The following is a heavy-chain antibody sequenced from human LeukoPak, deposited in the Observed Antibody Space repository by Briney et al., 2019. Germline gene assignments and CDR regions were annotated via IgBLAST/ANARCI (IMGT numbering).Heavy chain of an antibody. CDR1: GGSFSGYY. CDR3: TRGSHGYYDSSCYTFHYYYYYMDD. Sequence: SETLSRTCAVYGGSFSGYYWSWIRQPPGKGREWIGEINHSGRTNYNPSLKSRVTISVDTSKNPFSLKLSSVTAAMPAVYCGTRGSHGYYDSSCYTFHYYYYYMDDWGKGTMVTVSS. V-gene: IGHV4-34*01. J-gene: IGHJ6*03. CDR2: INHSGRT. D-gene: IGHD3-22*01.